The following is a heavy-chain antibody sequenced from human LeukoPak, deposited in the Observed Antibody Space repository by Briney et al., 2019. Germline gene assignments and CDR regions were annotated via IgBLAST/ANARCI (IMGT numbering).Heavy chain of an antibody. J-gene: IGHJ5*02. D-gene: IGHD6-19*01. CDR3: ARVPNRYSSGWYIYYNWFDP. V-gene: IGHV1-2*06. Sequence: ASVKVSCKASGYTFTGYYMHWVRQAPGQGLEWMGRINPNSGGTNYAQKVQGRVTMTRDTSISTAYMELSRLRSDDTAVYYCARVPNRYSSGWYIYYNWFDPWGQGTLVTVSS. CDR2: INPNSGGT. CDR1: GYTFTGYY.